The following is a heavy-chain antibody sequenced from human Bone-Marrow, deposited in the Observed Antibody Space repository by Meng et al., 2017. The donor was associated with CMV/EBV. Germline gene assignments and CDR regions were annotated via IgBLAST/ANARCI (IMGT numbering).Heavy chain of an antibody. V-gene: IGHV3-48*02. J-gene: IGHJ4*02. Sequence: GRSLRLACAASGFTFSDYSMSWVRQAPGKGLGWVSYISSASSTITYADSVRGRFTITRDNAKKPLFLQMNSLSDEGTTVYYCAREDGADKIEYWGQGTLVTVSS. CDR3: AREDGADKIEY. CDR1: GFTFSDYS. D-gene: IGHD1-26*01. CDR2: ISSASSTI.